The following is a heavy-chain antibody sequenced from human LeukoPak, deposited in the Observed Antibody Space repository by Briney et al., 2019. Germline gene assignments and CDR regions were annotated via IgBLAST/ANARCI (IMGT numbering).Heavy chain of an antibody. CDR2: IYTSGST. CDR1: GGSFTSYY. CDR3: ARLLSITMFDI. J-gene: IGHJ3*02. V-gene: IGHV4-4*09. Sequence: SETLSLTCTVSGGSFTSYYWSWIRQPPGKGLEWVGYIYTSGSTNYNPSLKSRVTISVDTSKNQFSLTLSSVTAADTAVYYCARLLSITMFDIWGQGTMVTVSS. D-gene: IGHD3-10*01.